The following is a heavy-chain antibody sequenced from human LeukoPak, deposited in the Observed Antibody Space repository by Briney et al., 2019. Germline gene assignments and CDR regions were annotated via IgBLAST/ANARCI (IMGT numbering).Heavy chain of an antibody. CDR3: ARDATTVVTNNWFDP. Sequence: GGSLRLSCAASGFIFRSYAMSWVRQAPGKGLEWVSVISGSGEITHYADSVKGRFTISRDNSKNTLYLQMNSLRAEDTAVYYCARDATTVVTNNWFDPWGQGTLVTVSS. CDR1: GFIFRSYA. CDR2: ISGSGEIT. V-gene: IGHV3-23*01. J-gene: IGHJ5*02. D-gene: IGHD4-23*01.